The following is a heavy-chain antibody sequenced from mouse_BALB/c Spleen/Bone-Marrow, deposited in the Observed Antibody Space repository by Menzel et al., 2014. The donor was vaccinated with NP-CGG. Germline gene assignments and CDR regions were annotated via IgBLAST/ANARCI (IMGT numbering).Heavy chain of an antibody. V-gene: IGHV5-17*02. CDR2: ISSGSSTI. CDR1: GFTFSSFG. J-gene: IGHJ4*01. CDR3: ASLTYYAMDY. Sequence: EVKLMESGGGLVQPGGSRKLSCAASGFTFSSFGMHWVRQAPEKGLEWVAYISSGSSTIYYADTVKGRFTISRDNPKNTLFLQRTSLRSEDTAMYYCASLTYYAMDYWGQGTSVTVSS.